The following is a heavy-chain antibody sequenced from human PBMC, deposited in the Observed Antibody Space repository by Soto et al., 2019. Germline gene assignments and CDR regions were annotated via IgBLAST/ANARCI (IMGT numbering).Heavy chain of an antibody. CDR2: DYYAGAT. Sequence: QVQLQESGLGLVRPSETLSLTCTVSGDAMSSNYWSWIRQPPGKGLEGIGYDYYAGATSYNPSLKSRVTISVDTSKNQFSLKLSSVTAADTAVYYCARAMGDWGTYYYYYGMDVWGQGTTVTVSS. D-gene: IGHD3-16*01. CDR1: GDAMSSNY. V-gene: IGHV4-59*01. J-gene: IGHJ6*02. CDR3: ARAMGDWGTYYYYYGMDV.